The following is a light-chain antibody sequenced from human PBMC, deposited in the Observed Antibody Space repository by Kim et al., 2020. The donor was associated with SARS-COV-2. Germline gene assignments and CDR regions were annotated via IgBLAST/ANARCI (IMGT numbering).Light chain of an antibody. CDR1: QSVGGSY. J-gene: IGKJ1*01. Sequence: PGESATPSCRASQSVGGSYSAWYQQKPGQAPRLLIYDASSRAIGVPDRFSGSGSGTDFTLTISRLEPEDFAVYYCQQYGASPQTFGQGTKVDIK. V-gene: IGKV3-20*01. CDR3: QQYGASPQT. CDR2: DAS.